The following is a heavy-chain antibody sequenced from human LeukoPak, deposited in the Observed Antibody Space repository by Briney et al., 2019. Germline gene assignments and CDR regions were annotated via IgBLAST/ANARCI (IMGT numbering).Heavy chain of an antibody. D-gene: IGHD6-13*01. CDR2: IYHSGST. CDR3: ARGHIAAAGTH. V-gene: IGHV4-4*02. J-gene: IGHJ4*02. Sequence: PSETLSLTCNVSGGSLSSSNWWGWVRQPPGKGLEWIGEIYHSGSTNYNPSLKSLVTISVDKSKNQFSLKLSSVTAADTAVYYCARGHIAAAGTHWGQGTLVTVSS. CDR1: GGSLSSSNW.